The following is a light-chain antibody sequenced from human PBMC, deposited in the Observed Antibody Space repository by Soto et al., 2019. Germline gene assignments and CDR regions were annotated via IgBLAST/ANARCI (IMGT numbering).Light chain of an antibody. V-gene: IGKV3-20*01. J-gene: IGKJ3*01. CDR1: QSVSIN. CDR2: GAS. Sequence: EIVLTQSPATLSLSPGEGVTRSCRASQSVSINLAWYQQKPGQAPRLLIYGASSRATGVPDRFSGSGSGTDFTLTISRLEPEDFAVYYCQHYDNSPPRFTFGPGTKVDIK. CDR3: QHYDNSPPRFT.